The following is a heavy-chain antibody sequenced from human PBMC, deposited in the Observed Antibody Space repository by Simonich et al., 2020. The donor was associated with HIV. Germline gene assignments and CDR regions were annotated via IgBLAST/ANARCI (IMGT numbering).Heavy chain of an antibody. J-gene: IGHJ1*01. CDR1: GFTFSSYW. D-gene: IGHD3-10*01. V-gene: IGHV3-7*01. Sequence: EVQLVESGGGLVQPGGSLRLSCAASGFTFSSYWMSWVRQAPVKRREWVANIKKDGSEKNYVDSVKGRFTISRDNAKNSLYLQMNSLRAEDTAVYYCTAVYYYGPGTGAIEYFQHWGQGTLVTVSS. CDR3: TAVYYYGPGTGAIEYFQH. CDR2: IKKDGSEK.